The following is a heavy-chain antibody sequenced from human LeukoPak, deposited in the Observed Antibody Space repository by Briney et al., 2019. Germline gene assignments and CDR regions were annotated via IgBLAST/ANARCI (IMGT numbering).Heavy chain of an antibody. CDR3: ARRYCSGGSCPFAAFDI. CDR1: GYTFTSYG. D-gene: IGHD2-15*01. V-gene: IGHV1-18*04. CDR2: ISAYNGDT. J-gene: IGHJ3*02. Sequence: ASVKVSCKASGYTFTSYGISWVRQAPGQGLEWMGWISAYNGDTNYAQKLQGRVTMTTDTSTNTAYMELRSLRSGDTAMYYCARRYCSGGSCPFAAFDIWGQGTMVTVSS.